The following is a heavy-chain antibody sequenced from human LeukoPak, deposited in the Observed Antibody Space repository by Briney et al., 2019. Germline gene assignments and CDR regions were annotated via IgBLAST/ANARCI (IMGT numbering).Heavy chain of an antibody. CDR2: IYYSGST. V-gene: IGHV4-39*02. D-gene: IGHD1-7*01. CDR1: GGSISSSSYY. J-gene: IGHJ3*02. CDR3: ARDWVPHNWNYDAFDI. Sequence: PSETLSLTCTVSGGSISSSSYYWGWIRQPPGKGLEWIGSIYYSGSTYYNPSLKSRVTISVDTSKNQFSLKLSSVTAADTAVYYCARDWVPHNWNYDAFDIWGQGTMVTVSS.